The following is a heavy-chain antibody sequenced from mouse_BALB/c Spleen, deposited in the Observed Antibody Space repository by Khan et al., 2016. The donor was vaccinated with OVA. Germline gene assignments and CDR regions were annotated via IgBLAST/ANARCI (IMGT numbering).Heavy chain of an antibody. Sequence: QVQLKQSVAELAKPGASVKMSCKASGYTFTTYWMHWVKQRPGQGLEWIGYINPTSGYTDYNEKFKDRATLSADRSSSTAYMQLSSLTSEDSAVYYCTRDRIDYWGQGTTLTVSS. CDR2: INPTSGYT. CDR1: GYTFTTYW. J-gene: IGHJ2*01. V-gene: IGHV1-7*01. CDR3: TRDRIDY.